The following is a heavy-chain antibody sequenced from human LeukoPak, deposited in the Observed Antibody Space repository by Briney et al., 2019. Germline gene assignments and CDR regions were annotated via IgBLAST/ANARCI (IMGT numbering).Heavy chain of an antibody. D-gene: IGHD3-10*01. CDR3: ATVAVIRGVTYFDY. Sequence: SETLSLTCTVSGGSISSYYWSWIRQPPGKGLEWIAYLFYSGNTDYNPSLESRVTISVDTSKNQFSLKLRSVTAADTAVYYCATVAVIRGVTYFDYWGQGTLVTVSS. CDR2: LFYSGNT. J-gene: IGHJ4*02. CDR1: GGSISSYY. V-gene: IGHV4-59*01.